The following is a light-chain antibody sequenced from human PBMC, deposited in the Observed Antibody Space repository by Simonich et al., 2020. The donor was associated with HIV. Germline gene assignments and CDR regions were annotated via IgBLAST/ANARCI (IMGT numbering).Light chain of an antibody. Sequence: QPVLTQPPSASASLGASVTLTCTLSSGYSNYKVDWYQQRPGKGPRFVMRVGTGGIVGHKGDGIPDRFSVLGSGLNRYLTIKNIQEEDESDYHCGADHGSGSNFVVIFGGGTKLTVL. CDR1: SGYSNYK. V-gene: IGLV9-49*01. J-gene: IGLJ2*01. CDR2: VGTGGIVG. CDR3: GADHGSGSNFVVI.